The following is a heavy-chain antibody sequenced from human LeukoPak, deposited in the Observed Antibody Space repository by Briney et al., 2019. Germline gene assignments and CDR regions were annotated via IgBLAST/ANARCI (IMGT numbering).Heavy chain of an antibody. CDR3: ARDISVRDAAWWFNP. D-gene: IGHD5-24*01. J-gene: IGHJ5*02. CDR1: GYTFTSNY. Sequence: ASVKVSCKASGYTFTSNYMHWMRQAPGQGLEWMGVINPTGGSTSYAHKFQGRITLTRDMSTSTDCLELSSLRSDDTAVYYCARDISVRDAAWWFNPWGQGTLVTVSS. V-gene: IGHV1-46*01. CDR2: INPTGGST.